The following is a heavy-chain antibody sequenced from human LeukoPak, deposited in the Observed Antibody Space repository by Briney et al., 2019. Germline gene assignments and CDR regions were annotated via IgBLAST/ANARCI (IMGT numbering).Heavy chain of an antibody. CDR3: AANTMVRGVIYWYFDL. CDR2: IYYSGST. V-gene: IGHV4-59*01. D-gene: IGHD3-10*01. CDR1: GGSISSYY. J-gene: IGHJ2*01. Sequence: PSEALSLTCTVSGGSISSYYWSWIRQPPGKGLEWIGYIYYSGSTNYNPSLKSRVTISVDTSKNQFSLKLSSVTAADTAVYYWAANTMVRGVIYWYFDLWGRGTLVTVSS.